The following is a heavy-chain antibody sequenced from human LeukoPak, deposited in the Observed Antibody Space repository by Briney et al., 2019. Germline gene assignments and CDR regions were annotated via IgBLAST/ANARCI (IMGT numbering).Heavy chain of an antibody. CDR2: ISYDGSNK. CDR1: GFTFSSYA. D-gene: IGHD3-3*01. CDR3: ARVPYDFWSGSGFYGMDV. Sequence: TGGSLRLSCAASGFTFSSYAMHWVRQAPGKGLEWVAVISYDGSNKYYADSVKGRFTISRDNSKNTLYLQMNSLRAEDTAVYYCARVPYDFWSGSGFYGMDVWGQGTTVTVSS. V-gene: IGHV3-30-3*01. J-gene: IGHJ6*02.